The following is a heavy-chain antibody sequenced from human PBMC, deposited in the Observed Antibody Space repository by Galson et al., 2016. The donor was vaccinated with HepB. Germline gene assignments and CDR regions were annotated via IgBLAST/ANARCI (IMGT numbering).Heavy chain of an antibody. CDR3: VRGNTSRGWGYYYYGMDV. CDR2: VFESGST. CDR1: RGSISSYY. Sequence: SETLSLTCTVSRGSISSYYWTWTRQSPGKGLEWIGYVFESGSTDYNPSLTSRVTISLETYKNQFSLKLSSVTAADTAVYYCVRGNTSRGWGYYYYGMDVWGQGTTVTVSS. D-gene: IGHD6-19*01. V-gene: IGHV4-59*01. J-gene: IGHJ6*02.